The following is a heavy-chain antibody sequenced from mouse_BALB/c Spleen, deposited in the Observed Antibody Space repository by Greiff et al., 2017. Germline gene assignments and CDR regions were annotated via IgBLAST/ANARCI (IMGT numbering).Heavy chain of an antibody. Sequence: VQGVESGPGLVAPSQTLSITCTVSGFSLTGYGVNWVRQPPGKGLEWLGMIWGDGSTDYNSTLKSRLSISKDNSKRQVFLKMNSLQTDDTARYYCATYYRDDNYAMDYRGEGTSVTVSS. CDR3: ATYYRDDNYAMDY. J-gene: IGHJ4*01. CDR2: IWGDGST. CDR1: GFSLTGYG. D-gene: IGHD2-14*01. V-gene: IGHV2-6-7*01.